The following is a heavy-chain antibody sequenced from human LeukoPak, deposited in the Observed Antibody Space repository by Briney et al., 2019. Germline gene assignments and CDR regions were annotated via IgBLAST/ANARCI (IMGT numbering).Heavy chain of an antibody. CDR1: GFTFSSYA. D-gene: IGHD6-19*01. J-gene: IGHJ4*02. V-gene: IGHV3-23*01. CDR3: ARPGVQWLVQTRFDY. CDR2: ISGSGGST. Sequence: PGGSLRLSCAASGFTFSSYAMSWVRQAPGKGLEWVSAISGSGGSTYYADSVKGRFTISRDNSKNTLYLQMNSLRAEDTAVYYCARPGVQWLVQTRFDYWGQGTLVTVSS.